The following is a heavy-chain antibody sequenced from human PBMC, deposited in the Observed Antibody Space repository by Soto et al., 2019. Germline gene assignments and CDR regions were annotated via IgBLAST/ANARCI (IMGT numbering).Heavy chain of an antibody. Sequence: QVQLQESGPGLVKPSGTLSLTCAVSGVSISSHDWWTWVRQPPGKGLERIGESHESGNTNYNSSLESRVTISLDKSKNQFSLKLTSVTVADTAVYYCATRDSGRFYWGQGTLVTVSS. J-gene: IGHJ4*02. CDR2: SHESGNT. V-gene: IGHV4-4*02. CDR1: GVSISSHDW. CDR3: ATRDSGRFY. D-gene: IGHD5-12*01.